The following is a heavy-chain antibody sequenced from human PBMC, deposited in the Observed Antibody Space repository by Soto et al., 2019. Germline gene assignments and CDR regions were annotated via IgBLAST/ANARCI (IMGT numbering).Heavy chain of an antibody. V-gene: IGHV3-66*01. D-gene: IGHD2-15*01. CDR3: AKDDVLCDGGRCYGIPLDV. Sequence: EVQLVESGGGLVQPGGSLRLSCAASGFTVSSKYMTWVRQAPGKGLEWVSLIQSGGTTYYADSVKGRFTISRDTSENKLHLPMDSLIVEDTAVYYCAKDDVLCDGGRCYGIPLDVWDKGTTVTVSS. CDR1: GFTVSSKY. J-gene: IGHJ6*04. CDR2: IQSGGTT.